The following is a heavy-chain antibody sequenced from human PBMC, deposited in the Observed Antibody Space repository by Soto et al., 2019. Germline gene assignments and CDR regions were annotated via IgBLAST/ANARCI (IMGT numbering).Heavy chain of an antibody. D-gene: IGHD3-10*01. J-gene: IGHJ3*02. CDR2: IIPILGIA. CDR3: ARDQALTYYYGSGSYYNGAFDI. V-gene: IGHV1-69*10. CDR1: GGTFSSYA. Sequence: ASVKVSCKASGGTFSSYAISWVRQAPGQGLEWMGGIIPILGIANYAQKFQGRVTITADKSTSTAYMELSSLRSEDTAVYYCARDQALTYYYGSGSYYNGAFDIWGQGTMVTGS.